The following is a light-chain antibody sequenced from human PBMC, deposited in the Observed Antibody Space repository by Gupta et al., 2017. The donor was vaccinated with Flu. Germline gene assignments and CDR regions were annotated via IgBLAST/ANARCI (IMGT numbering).Light chain of an antibody. CDR1: QAVSRW. Sequence: PSSLSASIGARVTIICRASQAVSRWVAWYQQSPEKAPKSLIYGASKWQSGVPSRFSGGGSGTHFNLTISNLQPEDSATYYCQQYDTFPLTFGGGTKVEIK. CDR2: GAS. CDR3: QQYDTFPLT. J-gene: IGKJ4*01. V-gene: IGKV1D-16*01.